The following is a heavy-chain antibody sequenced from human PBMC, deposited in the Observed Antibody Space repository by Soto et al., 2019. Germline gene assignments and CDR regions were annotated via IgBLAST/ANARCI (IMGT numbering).Heavy chain of an antibody. Sequence: GGSLRLSCVASGFTFGDYNVNWVRQAPGKGLEWVSFISGRSNTIYYADSVKGRFTISRDNAKNTLYLQMDSLRTEDTAVYYCARGGGPFMNSVTNPFDYWGQGTLGTVSS. D-gene: IGHD4-17*01. CDR2: ISGRSNTI. V-gene: IGHV3-48*01. CDR1: GFTFGDYN. CDR3: ARGGGPFMNSVTNPFDY. J-gene: IGHJ4*02.